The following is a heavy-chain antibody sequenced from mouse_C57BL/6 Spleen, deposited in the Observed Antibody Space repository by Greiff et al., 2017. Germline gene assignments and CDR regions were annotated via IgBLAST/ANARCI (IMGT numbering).Heavy chain of an antibody. J-gene: IGHJ2*01. CDR1: GYTFTSYW. D-gene: IGHD2-4*01. Sequence: VQLQQSGTVLARPGASVKMSCKTSGYTFTSYWMHWVKQRPGQGLEWIGAIYPGNSDTSYNQKFKGKAKLPAVTSASTAYMELSSLTNEDSAVYYCTRARKNYDYSDYWGQGTTLTVSS. CDR2: IYPGNSDT. CDR3: TRARKNYDYSDY. V-gene: IGHV1-5*01.